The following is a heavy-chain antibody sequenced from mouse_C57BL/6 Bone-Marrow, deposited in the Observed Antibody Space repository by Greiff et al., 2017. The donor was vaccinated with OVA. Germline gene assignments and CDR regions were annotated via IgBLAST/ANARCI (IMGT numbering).Heavy chain of an antibody. CDR1: GFSLTSYG. CDR2: IWSDGST. V-gene: IGHV2-6*02. CDR3: VRKYNGSSYDAMDY. J-gene: IGHJ4*01. Sequence: QVQLKESGPGLVAPSQSLSITCTVSGFSLTSYGVHWVRQPPGKGLEWLVVIWSDGSTTYTSALKSSLSISQDNSKSQVFLKIHSLQTADTAMYCCVRKYNGSSYDAMDYWGKGAS. D-gene: IGHD1-1*01.